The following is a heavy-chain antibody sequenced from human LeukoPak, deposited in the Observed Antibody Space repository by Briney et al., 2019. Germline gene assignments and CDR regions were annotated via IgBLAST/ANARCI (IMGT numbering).Heavy chain of an antibody. Sequence: SETLSLTCAVYGGSFSGYYWSWIRQPPGKGLEWIGEINHSGSTNYNPSLESRVTISVDTSKNQFSLKLSSVTAADTAVYYCTRGKMGIAAAGAYGMDVWGQGTTVTVSS. CDR3: TRGKMGIAAAGAYGMDV. J-gene: IGHJ6*02. CDR1: GGSFSGYY. V-gene: IGHV4-34*01. D-gene: IGHD6-13*01. CDR2: INHSGST.